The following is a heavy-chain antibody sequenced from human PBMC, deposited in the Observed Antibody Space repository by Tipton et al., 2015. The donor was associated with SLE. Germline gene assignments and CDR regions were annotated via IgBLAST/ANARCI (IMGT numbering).Heavy chain of an antibody. V-gene: IGHV3-13*04. CDR1: GFTFSSYD. D-gene: IGHD1-7*01. CDR2: IGTAGDT. CDR3: ARRYNWNSPVDY. Sequence: GSLRLSCAASGFTFSSYDMHWVRQATGKGLEWVSAIGTAGDTYYPDSVKGRFTISRDNSKNTLHLQMNSLRAEDTAVYYCARRYNWNSPVDYWGQGTLVTVSS. J-gene: IGHJ4*02.